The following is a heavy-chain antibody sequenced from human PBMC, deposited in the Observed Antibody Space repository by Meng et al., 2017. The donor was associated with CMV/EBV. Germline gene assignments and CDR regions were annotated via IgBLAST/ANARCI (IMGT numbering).Heavy chain of an antibody. CDR1: GFTVSGNH. D-gene: IGHD3-16*02. CDR2: IYNDDST. CDR3: SYRYYFDY. Sequence: GESLKISCAASGFTVSGNHMSWVRQAPGKGLEWISVIYNDDSTHYVDSMKGRLTISRDDSKNTLYLQMNSLRAEDTAVYYCSYRYYFDYWGQGTMVTVSS. V-gene: IGHV3-53*01. J-gene: IGHJ4*02.